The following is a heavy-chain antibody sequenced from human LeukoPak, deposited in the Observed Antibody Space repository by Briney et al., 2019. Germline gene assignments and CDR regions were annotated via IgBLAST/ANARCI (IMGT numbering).Heavy chain of an antibody. Sequence: VASVKVSCKASGYTFTGYYMHWVRQAPGQGLEWMGWINPNSGGTNYAQKFQGRVTMTRDTSISTAYMELSRLRSDDTAVYYCARATVVPAIDAFDIWGQGTMVTVSS. J-gene: IGHJ3*02. V-gene: IGHV1-2*02. CDR2: INPNSGGT. D-gene: IGHD4-23*01. CDR3: ARATVVPAIDAFDI. CDR1: GYTFTGYY.